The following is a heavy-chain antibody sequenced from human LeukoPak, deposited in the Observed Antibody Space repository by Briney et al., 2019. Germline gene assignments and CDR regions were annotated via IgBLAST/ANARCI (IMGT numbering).Heavy chain of an antibody. D-gene: IGHD6-19*01. V-gene: IGHV4-34*01. CDR3: ARGPTAVAGWKYFDL. CDR1: GGSFSGYY. CDR2: INHSGST. Sequence: SETLSLTCAVYGGSFSGYYWSWIRQPPGKGLEWIGEINHSGSTNYNPSLKSRVTISVDTPKNQFSLKLSSVTAADTAVYYCARGPTAVAGWKYFDLWGRGTLVTVSS. J-gene: IGHJ2*01.